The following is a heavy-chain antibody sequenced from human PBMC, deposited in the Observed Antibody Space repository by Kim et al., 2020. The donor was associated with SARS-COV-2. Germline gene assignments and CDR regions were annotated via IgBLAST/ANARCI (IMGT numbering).Heavy chain of an antibody. J-gene: IGHJ3*02. D-gene: IGHD1-26*01. CDR2: IWYDGSNK. CDR3: AKGLGELLSHDAFDI. CDR1: GFTFSSYG. Sequence: GGSLILSCAASGFTFSSYGMHWVRQAPGKGLEWVAVIWYDGSNKYYADSVKGRFTISRDNSKNTLYLQMNSLRAEDTAVYYCAKGLGELLSHDAFDIWGEGTMVTVSS. V-gene: IGHV3-33*06.